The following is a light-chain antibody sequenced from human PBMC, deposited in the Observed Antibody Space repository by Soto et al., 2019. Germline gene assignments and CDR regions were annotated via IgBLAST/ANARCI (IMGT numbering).Light chain of an antibody. V-gene: IGKV3-20*01. CDR1: QSVSSSY. J-gene: IGKJ1*01. CDR2: AAS. Sequence: EIVLTQSPGTLSLSPGERATLSCRASQSVSSSYLAWYQHKPGQAPRLLIYAASSRATGIPGRFSGSGSGTDFTLTISRLEPEDFAVYYCQQYDYSPQTFGQGTKVDIK. CDR3: QQYDYSPQT.